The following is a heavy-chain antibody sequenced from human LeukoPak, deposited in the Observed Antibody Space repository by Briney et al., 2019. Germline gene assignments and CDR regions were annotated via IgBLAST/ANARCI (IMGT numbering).Heavy chain of an antibody. J-gene: IGHJ4*02. CDR2: ISGSGGST. V-gene: IGHV3-23*01. D-gene: IGHD6-13*01. CDR1: GFTFSSYA. Sequence: GGSLRLSCAASGFTFSSYAMSWVRQAPGKGLEWVSAISGSGGSTYYADSVKGRFTISRDNSKNTLYLQMNSLRAEDTAVYYCAKDGGSSSWLLDRWSWSRWGQGTLVTVST. CDR3: AKDGGSSSWLLDRWSWSR.